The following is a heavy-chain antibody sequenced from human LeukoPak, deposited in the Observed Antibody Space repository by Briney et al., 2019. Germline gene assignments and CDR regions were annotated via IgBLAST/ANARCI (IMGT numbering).Heavy chain of an antibody. CDR3: AGSGSYGSSGYYDY. V-gene: IGHV3-23*01. D-gene: IGHD3-22*01. J-gene: IGHJ4*02. CDR1: GFIVSGDF. CDR2: IGGSGDTT. Sequence: PGGSLRLSCAASGFIVSGDFMSWVRQAPGKGLEWVSAIGGSGDTTYYADSVRGRFTISRDNSKNTLYLQMNSLRAEDTAVYYCAGSGSYGSSGYYDYWGQGTLVTVSS.